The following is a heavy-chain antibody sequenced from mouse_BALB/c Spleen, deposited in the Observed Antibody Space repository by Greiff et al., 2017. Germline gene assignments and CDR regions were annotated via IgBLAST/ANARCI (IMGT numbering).Heavy chain of an antibody. CDR1: GFTFTDYY. J-gene: IGHJ3*01. D-gene: IGHD1-1*01. V-gene: IGHV7-3*02. CDR3: ARDYYGSSYGFAY. CDR2: IRNKANGYTT. Sequence: EVKVVGSGGGLVQPGGSLRLSCATSGFTFTDYYMSWVRQPPGKALEWLGFIRNKANGYTTEYSASVKGRFTISRDNSQSILYLQMNTLRAEDSATYYCARDYYGSSYGFAYWGQGTLVTVSA.